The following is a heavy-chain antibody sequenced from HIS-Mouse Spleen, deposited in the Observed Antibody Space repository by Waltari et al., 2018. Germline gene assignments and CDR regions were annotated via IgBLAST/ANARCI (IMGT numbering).Heavy chain of an antibody. CDR2: IYYSGGT. CDR1: GGPISSSSYY. CDR3: AREIPYSSSWYDWYFDL. Sequence: QLQLQESGPGLVKPSETLSLTCTVPGGPISSSSYYWGWIRKPPGKGLEWIGSIYYSGGTYYNPSLKSRVTISVDTSKNQFSLKLSSVTAADTAVYYCAREIPYSSSWYDWYFDLWGRGTLVTVSS. V-gene: IGHV4-39*07. D-gene: IGHD6-13*01. J-gene: IGHJ2*01.